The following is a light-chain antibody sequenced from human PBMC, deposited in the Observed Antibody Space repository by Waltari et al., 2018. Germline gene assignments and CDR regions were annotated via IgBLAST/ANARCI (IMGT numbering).Light chain of an antibody. Sequence: QSALTQPPSASGSPGQSVPISCTGTSSDVVGYNYVSWYQQHPGKAPKLMIYEVTKRPSGVPDRFSGSKSGNTASLTVSGLQAEDEADYYCSSYAGSNKGVFGGGTKLTVL. CDR3: SSYAGSNKGV. J-gene: IGLJ3*02. CDR1: SSDVVGYNY. CDR2: EVT. V-gene: IGLV2-8*01.